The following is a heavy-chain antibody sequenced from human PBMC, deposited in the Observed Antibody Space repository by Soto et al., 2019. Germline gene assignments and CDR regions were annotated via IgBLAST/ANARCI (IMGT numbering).Heavy chain of an antibody. CDR3: ARVVGALGPWFEP. J-gene: IGHJ5*02. Sequence: ASLKVSCKASGYTFNKYAMQWVRQAPGQRLEWMGWINAYNGNTKYAQKFQGRVTMTTDTSTSTAYMELRSLRSDDTAVYHCARVVGALGPWFEPWGQGTLVTVSS. D-gene: IGHD1-26*01. CDR2: INAYNGNT. V-gene: IGHV1-3*01. CDR1: GYTFNKYA.